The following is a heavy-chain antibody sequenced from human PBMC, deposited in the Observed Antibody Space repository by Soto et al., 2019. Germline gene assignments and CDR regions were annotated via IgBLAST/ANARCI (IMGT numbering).Heavy chain of an antibody. J-gene: IGHJ4*02. CDR2: INHSGST. CDR1: GGSFSGYY. Sequence: QVQLQQWGAGLLKPSETLSLTCAVYGGSFSGYYWSWIRQPPGKGLEWIGEINHSGSTNYNPSLKSRVTISVDTSKNQFPLKLSSVTAADTAVYYCARGEEGQWLVLDYWGQGTRVTVSS. V-gene: IGHV4-34*01. CDR3: ARGEEGQWLVLDY. D-gene: IGHD6-19*01.